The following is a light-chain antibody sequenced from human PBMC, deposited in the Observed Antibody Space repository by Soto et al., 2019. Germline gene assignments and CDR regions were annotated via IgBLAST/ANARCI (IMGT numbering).Light chain of an antibody. CDR1: QSVASSY. CDR2: SAS. CDR3: HHFGSLPET. Sequence: EVVLTQSPGTLSLSPGERVTLSCRASQSVASSYLAWYQQKPGRAPRILFYSASSKATGIPDRFSGRGSGTDFTLTISRLEPEDFAVYYCHHFGSLPETFGQRTNVE. V-gene: IGKV3-20*01. J-gene: IGKJ1*01.